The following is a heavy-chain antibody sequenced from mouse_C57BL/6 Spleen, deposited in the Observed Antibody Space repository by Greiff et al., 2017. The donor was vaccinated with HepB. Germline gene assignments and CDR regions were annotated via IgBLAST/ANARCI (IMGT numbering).Heavy chain of an antibody. D-gene: IGHD2-4*01. V-gene: IGHV5-4*01. Sequence: EVKLMESGGGLVKPGGSLKLSCAASGFTFSSYAMSWVRQTPEKRLEWVATISDGGSYTYYPDNVKGRFTISRDNAKNNLYLQMSHLKSEDTAMYYCAREGDYAIAMDYWGQGTSVTVSS. CDR1: GFTFSSYA. J-gene: IGHJ4*01. CDR2: ISDGGSYT. CDR3: AREGDYAIAMDY.